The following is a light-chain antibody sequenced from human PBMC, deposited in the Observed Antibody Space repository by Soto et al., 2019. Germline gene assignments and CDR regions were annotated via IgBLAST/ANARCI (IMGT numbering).Light chain of an antibody. V-gene: IGKV1-33*01. CDR1: HDIGNY. Sequence: DIQMTQSPSSLSASVGDRVTITCLASHDIGNYLNWYQQKPGKAPKLLIYYASNLETGVSSRFSGSGSGTDFTVTISSLQHEDIATYFCQQYENLPRFIFGPGTKVDIK. CDR2: YAS. J-gene: IGKJ3*01. CDR3: QQYENLPRFI.